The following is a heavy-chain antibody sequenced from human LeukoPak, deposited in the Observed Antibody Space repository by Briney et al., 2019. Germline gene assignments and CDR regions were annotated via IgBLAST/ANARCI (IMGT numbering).Heavy chain of an antibody. Sequence: ASVKVPCKASGYTFTKYGITWVRQAPGQGLEWMGGFDPEDGETIYAQKFQGRVTMTEDTSTDTAYMELSSLRSEDTAVYYCATGLYYYGRGYWYFDLWGRGTLVTVSS. D-gene: IGHD3-10*01. CDR3: ATGLYYYGRGYWYFDL. J-gene: IGHJ2*01. CDR1: GYTFTKYG. CDR2: FDPEDGET. V-gene: IGHV1-24*01.